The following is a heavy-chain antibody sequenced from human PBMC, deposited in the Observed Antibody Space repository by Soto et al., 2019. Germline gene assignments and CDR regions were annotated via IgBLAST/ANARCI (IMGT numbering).Heavy chain of an antibody. Sequence: GASVKVSCKASGYTFTSYYMHWVRQAPGQGLEWMGIINPSGGSTSYAQKFQGRVTMTRDTSTSTVYMELSSLRSEDTAVYYCARDPTTMVRGVIITYFDYWGQGTLVTVSS. CDR1: GYTFTSYY. D-gene: IGHD3-10*01. CDR2: INPSGGST. V-gene: IGHV1-46*03. CDR3: ARDPTTMVRGVIITYFDY. J-gene: IGHJ4*02.